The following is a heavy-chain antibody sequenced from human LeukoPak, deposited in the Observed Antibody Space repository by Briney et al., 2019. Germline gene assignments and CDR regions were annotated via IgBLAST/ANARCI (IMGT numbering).Heavy chain of an antibody. CDR1: GHNFTAYL. Sequence: PSVKVSSKASGHNFTAYLIHWVRQAPGQGLEWMGFVDPKRGVIRYAQKFQGRVTLTRDTSITSLHMELTSMGSDATAVYFCGGFGEDGADMDVWGEGTTVIVSS. J-gene: IGHJ6*03. V-gene: IGHV1-2*02. D-gene: IGHD3-16*01. CDR2: VDPKRGVI. CDR3: GGFGEDGADMDV.